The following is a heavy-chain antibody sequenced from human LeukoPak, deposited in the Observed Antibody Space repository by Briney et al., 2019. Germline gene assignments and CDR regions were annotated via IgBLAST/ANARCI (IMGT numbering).Heavy chain of an antibody. V-gene: IGHV4-34*01. CDR3: AIQQPGISVPGTIYAFDI. J-gene: IGHJ3*02. D-gene: IGHD6-13*01. Sequence: SETLSLTCAVSGGSFSGYYWSWIRQSPGKGLEWIGEINHSGTTNYNPSLTSRVTISVDTSKNQFSLKLSSVTAADTAVYYCAIQQPGISVPGTIYAFDIWGQGTMVTVSS. CDR1: GGSFSGYY. CDR2: INHSGTT.